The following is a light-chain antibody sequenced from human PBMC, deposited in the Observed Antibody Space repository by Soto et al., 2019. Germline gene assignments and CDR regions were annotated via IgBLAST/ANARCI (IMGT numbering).Light chain of an antibody. CDR2: DAS. V-gene: IGKV1-39*01. CDR3: QQSYSTPPWT. CDR1: QDVKNY. Sequence: DIQMTQSPSSLSASVGDRVTITCQASQDVKNYLNWYQQKPGKAPKLLIYDASNLQTGVPSRFSGSGSGTDFSLTISSLQPEDFATYYCQQSYSTPPWTFGQGTKVEIK. J-gene: IGKJ1*01.